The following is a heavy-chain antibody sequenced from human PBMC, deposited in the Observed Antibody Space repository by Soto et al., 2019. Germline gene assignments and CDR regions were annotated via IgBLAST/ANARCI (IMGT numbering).Heavy chain of an antibody. CDR3: ARDHYDSWSGQPLLDGMDV. V-gene: IGHV1-69*06. D-gene: IGHD3-3*01. J-gene: IGHJ6*02. Sequence: ASVKVSCKASGGTFSSYAISWVRQAPGQGLEWMGGIIPIFGTANYAQKFQGRVTITADKSTSTAYMELSSLRSEDTAVYYCARDHYDSWSGQPLLDGMDVWGQGTTVTVSS. CDR1: GGTFSSYA. CDR2: IIPIFGTA.